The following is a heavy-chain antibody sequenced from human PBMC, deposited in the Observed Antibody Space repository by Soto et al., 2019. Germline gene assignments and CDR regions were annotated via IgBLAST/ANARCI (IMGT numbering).Heavy chain of an antibody. D-gene: IGHD3-16*01. CDR1: GYTFSSYY. Sequence: GASVKVSCKASGYTFSSYYIHWVRQAPGQGLEWIGIMDPNGGSTNYAQNFKGRLTVTRDTSTATVYMDLSALTSDDTALYYCARIRSLGEVSPYFDHWGQGALGTVSS. V-gene: IGHV1-46*01. J-gene: IGHJ4*02. CDR3: ARIRSLGEVSPYFDH. CDR2: MDPNGGST.